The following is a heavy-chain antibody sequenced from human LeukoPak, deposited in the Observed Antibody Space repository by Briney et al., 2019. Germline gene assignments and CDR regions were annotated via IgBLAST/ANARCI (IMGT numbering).Heavy chain of an antibody. V-gene: IGHV4-30-4*01. Sequence: SATLSLTCTVSGGSISSGDYYWSWIRQAPGKGLEWIGYIYYSGSTYYNPSLRSRVTISEDTSKNQFSLKLSSVTAADTAVYYCARNKYSSSWSSDYWGQGTLVTVSS. CDR3: ARNKYSSSWSSDY. CDR1: GGSISSGDYY. J-gene: IGHJ4*02. CDR2: IYYSGST. D-gene: IGHD6-13*01.